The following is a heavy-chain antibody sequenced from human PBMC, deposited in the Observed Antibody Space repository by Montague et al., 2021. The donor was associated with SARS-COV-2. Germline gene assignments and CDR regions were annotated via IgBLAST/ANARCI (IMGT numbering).Heavy chain of an antibody. CDR3: ARLSIGGPLIRWFDS. Sequence: SETLSLTCTVSGYSVTSSYWSWIRQPPGKGLQWIGVISHSGITNYNSXXXSRVAISVNTSKNHFSLKLSSATAADTAVYYCARLSIGGPLIRWFDSWGQGTLVTVSS. V-gene: IGHV4-59*02. CDR2: ISHSGIT. J-gene: IGHJ5*01. CDR1: GYSVTSSY. D-gene: IGHD3-3*01.